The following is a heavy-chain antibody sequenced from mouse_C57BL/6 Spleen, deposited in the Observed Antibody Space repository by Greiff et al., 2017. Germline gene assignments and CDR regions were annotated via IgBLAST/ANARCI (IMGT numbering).Heavy chain of an antibody. V-gene: IGHV1-55*01. J-gene: IGHJ2*01. CDR3: GRWTITTVGVDY. D-gene: IGHD1-1*01. Sequence: QVQLQQPGAELVKPGASVKMSCKASGYTFTSYWITWVKQRPGQGLEWIGDIYPGSGSTNYNKKFKSKATLTVDTSSSTAYMQLSSLTSEDSAVYYCGRWTITTVGVDYWGQGTTLTVSS. CDR2: IYPGSGST. CDR1: GYTFTSYW.